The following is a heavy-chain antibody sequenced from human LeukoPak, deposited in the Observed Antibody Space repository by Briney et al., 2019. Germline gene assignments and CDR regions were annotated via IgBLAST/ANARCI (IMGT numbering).Heavy chain of an antibody. CDR1: GFTFNNYA. J-gene: IGHJ3*02. D-gene: IGHD3-22*01. CDR3: ARAPRYYGSSGPDTDAFDI. Sequence: AGGSLRLSCAASGFTFNNYALHWVRQAPGKGLAWVAVISYDGSNEYFADSVQGRFTISRDNSKNTLNLQMNSLRAEDTAVYYCARAPRYYGSSGPDTDAFDIWGQGTMVTVSS. V-gene: IGHV3-30*04. CDR2: ISYDGSNE.